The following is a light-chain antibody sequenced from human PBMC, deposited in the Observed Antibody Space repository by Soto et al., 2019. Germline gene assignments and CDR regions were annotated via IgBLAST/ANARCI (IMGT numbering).Light chain of an antibody. CDR1: SSDIGAYNY. V-gene: IGLV2-14*01. CDR2: GLT. CDR3: SSYTTSLTLV. Sequence: QSALTQPASVSGSPGQSITISCTGTSSDIGAYNYVSWYQQHPGKAPKLMIYGLTNRPSGVSNRFSGSKSGNTASLTISGLQAEVEADYYCSSYTTSLTLVFGGGTKLTVL. J-gene: IGLJ3*02.